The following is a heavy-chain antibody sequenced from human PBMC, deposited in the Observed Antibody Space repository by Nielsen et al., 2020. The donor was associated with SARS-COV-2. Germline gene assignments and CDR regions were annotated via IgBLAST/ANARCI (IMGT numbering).Heavy chain of an antibody. CDR3: ARGGYSSSTISYTIEVFDI. CDR2: MFYIGTA. D-gene: IGHD2-2*01. CDR1: GVSVSSGSYF. J-gene: IGHJ3*02. Sequence: SETLSLTCTVSGVSVSSGSYFWSWIRQPPGKRLEWIGYMFYIGTANYNPSFQSRVNISVDTSKNQFSLKLSSVTAADTAVYYCARGGYSSSTISYTIEVFDIWGQGTMVTGSS. V-gene: IGHV4-61*01.